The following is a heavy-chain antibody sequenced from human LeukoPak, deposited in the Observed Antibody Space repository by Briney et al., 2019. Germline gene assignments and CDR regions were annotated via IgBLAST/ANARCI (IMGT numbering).Heavy chain of an antibody. D-gene: IGHD6-13*01. CDR3: ARGVRGSSSWYQFYYYMDV. CDR1: GYTFTSYH. Sequence: ASVKVSCKASGYTFTSYHINWVRQATGQGLEWMGWMNPNSGNAGYAQKFQGRVTMTRNTSISTAYMELSSLRSEDTAVYYCARGVRGSSSWYQFYYYMDVWGKGTTVTISS. CDR2: MNPNSGNA. J-gene: IGHJ6*03. V-gene: IGHV1-8*01.